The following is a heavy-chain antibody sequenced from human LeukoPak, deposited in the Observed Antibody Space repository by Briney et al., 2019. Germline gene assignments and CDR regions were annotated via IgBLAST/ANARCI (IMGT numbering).Heavy chain of an antibody. J-gene: IGHJ4*02. CDR2: VRSKGSRGTT. Sequence: GGSLRLSCATSSFTFSSFWMSWVRQAPGKGLEWVGFVRSKGSRGTTECAASVKGRFTISRDDSKSIAYLQMNSLKIEDTAVYYCARDWDPKKVFDYWGQGTLVTVSS. CDR1: SFTFSSFW. D-gene: IGHD1-26*01. V-gene: IGHV3-49*04. CDR3: ARDWDPKKVFDY.